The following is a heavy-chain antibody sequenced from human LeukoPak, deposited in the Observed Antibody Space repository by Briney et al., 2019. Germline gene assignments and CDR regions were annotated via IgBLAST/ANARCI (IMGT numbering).Heavy chain of an antibody. CDR3: AKGGKYYYASSGYHFDY. J-gene: IGHJ4*02. D-gene: IGHD3-22*01. V-gene: IGHV3-33*06. Sequence: PGRSLRLSCAAPGFTFSIYGMHWVRPAPGKGLEWGADIWYDESNEYYADSVKGRFTISRDNSKNTLYLKMNSLRAEDTAVYYCAKGGKYYYASSGYHFDYWGQGTLVTASS. CDR1: GFTFSIYG. CDR2: IWYDESNE.